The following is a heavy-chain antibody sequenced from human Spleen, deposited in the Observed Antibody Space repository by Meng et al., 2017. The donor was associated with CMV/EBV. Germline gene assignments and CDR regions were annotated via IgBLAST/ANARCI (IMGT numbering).Heavy chain of an antibody. CDR1: KFTFSEYS. V-gene: IGHV3-66*02. CDR2: IYSGGST. CDR3: ARGHYYYGMDV. Sequence: GGSLRLSCAASKFTFSEYSMHWVRQAPGKGLEWVSVIYSGGSTYYADSVKGRFTISRDNSKNTLYLQMNSLRAEDTAVYYCARGHYYYGMDVWGQGTTVTVSS. J-gene: IGHJ6*02.